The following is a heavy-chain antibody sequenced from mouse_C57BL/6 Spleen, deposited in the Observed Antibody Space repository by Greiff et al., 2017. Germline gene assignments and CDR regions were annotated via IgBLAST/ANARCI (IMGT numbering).Heavy chain of an antibody. CDR3: ARWGDYDVFDY. D-gene: IGHD2-4*01. V-gene: IGHV1-82*01. CDR2: IYPGDGDT. CDR1: GYAFSSSW. Sequence: QVQLLQSGPELVKPGASVKISCKASGYAFSSSWMNWVKQRPGKGLEWIGRIYPGDGDTNYNGKFKGKATLTADKSSSTAYMQLSSLTSEDSAVYCCARWGDYDVFDYWGQGTTLTVSS. J-gene: IGHJ2*01.